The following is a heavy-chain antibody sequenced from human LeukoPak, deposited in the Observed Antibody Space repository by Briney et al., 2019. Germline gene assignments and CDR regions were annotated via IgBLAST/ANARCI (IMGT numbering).Heavy chain of an antibody. CDR1: GSSISSYY. D-gene: IGHD7-27*01. V-gene: IGHV4-4*07. CDR2: IYTSGNT. J-gene: IGHJ4*02. CDR3: AREPLGGKNYIDY. Sequence: SETLSLTCTVSGSSISSYYWTWIRQPAGKGLEWIGRIYTSGNTIYNPSLKSRVTMSIDTSKNQFSLKLSSVTAADTAVYYCAREPLGGKNYIDYWGQGTLVTASS.